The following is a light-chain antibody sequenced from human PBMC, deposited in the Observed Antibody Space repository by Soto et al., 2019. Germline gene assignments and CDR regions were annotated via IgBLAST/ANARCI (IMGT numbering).Light chain of an antibody. Sequence: DIQMTQSPSTLSASVGDRVTITCRASQSVSTYLAWYQQKPGKAPNLLIYKASSLESGVPSRFSGSGSGTEFTLTISSLQPDDFATYYCQQYNSYSITFGQGTRLEIK. V-gene: IGKV1-5*03. CDR1: QSVSTY. CDR2: KAS. J-gene: IGKJ5*01. CDR3: QQYNSYSIT.